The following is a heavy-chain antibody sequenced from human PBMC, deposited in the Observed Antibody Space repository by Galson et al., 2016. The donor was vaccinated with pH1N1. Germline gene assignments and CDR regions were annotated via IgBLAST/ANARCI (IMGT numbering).Heavy chain of an antibody. Sequence: LRLSCAASGFTFNDYGMHWVRQAPGKGLEWVSSISWNSGSIVYADSVKGRFTTSRDNAKNSLYLQMNSLRAEDTAVYYCARKVGDYWGQGTLVTVSS. V-gene: IGHV3-9*01. CDR3: ARKVGDY. CDR2: ISWNSGSI. CDR1: GFTFNDYG. J-gene: IGHJ4*02.